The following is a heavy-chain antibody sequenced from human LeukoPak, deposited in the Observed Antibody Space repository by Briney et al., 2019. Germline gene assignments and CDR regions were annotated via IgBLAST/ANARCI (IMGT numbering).Heavy chain of an antibody. V-gene: IGHV4-59*01. J-gene: IGHJ6*03. D-gene: IGHD3-10*01. CDR3: ARVGSGSYYSYYYYYMDV. CDR2: IYYSGST. CDR1: GGSISSYY. Sequence: PSETLSLTCTVSGGSISSYYWSWIRQPPGKGLERIGYIYYSGSTNYNPSLKSRVTISVDTSKNQFSLKLSSVTAADTAVYYCARVGSGSYYSYYYYYMDVWGKGTTVTVSS.